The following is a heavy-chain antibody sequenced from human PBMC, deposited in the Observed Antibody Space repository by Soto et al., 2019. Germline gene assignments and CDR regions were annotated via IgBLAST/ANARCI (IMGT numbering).Heavy chain of an antibody. CDR2: VHYSGTT. J-gene: IGHJ4*02. CDR1: GGSISSTSDF. V-gene: IGHV4-39*01. D-gene: IGHD2-2*02. Sequence: SETLSLTCTVSGGSISSTSDFWAWVRQPPGRGLQWIGSVHYSGTTYYDPSLQSRVIISGDTSKNQFSLKLRSVTATDAAVYFCTRLIHCFTNDCYFDTWSQGTLVTV. CDR3: TRLIHCFTNDCYFDT.